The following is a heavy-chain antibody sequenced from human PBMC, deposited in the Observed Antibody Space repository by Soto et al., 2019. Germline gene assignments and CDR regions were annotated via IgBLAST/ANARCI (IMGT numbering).Heavy chain of an antibody. Sequence: QVQLVQSGAEVKKPGSSVKVSCKASGGTFSSYAISWVRQAPGQGLEWMGGIIPIFGTANYAQKFQGRVTITADKSTSTADMVLSSLRSEDTAVYYCASRDVRIAEAGTGYYSYGMDVWGQGTPVTVSS. D-gene: IGHD6-13*01. CDR1: GGTFSSYA. V-gene: IGHV1-69*06. J-gene: IGHJ6*02. CDR3: ASRDVRIAEAGTGYYSYGMDV. CDR2: IIPIFGTA.